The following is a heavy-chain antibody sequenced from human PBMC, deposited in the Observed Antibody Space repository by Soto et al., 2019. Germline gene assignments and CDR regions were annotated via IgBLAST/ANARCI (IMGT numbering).Heavy chain of an antibody. V-gene: IGHV4-59*01. Sequence: SETLSLTCTVSGGSISSYYWSWIRQPPGKGLEWIGYIYYSGSTNYNPSLKSRVTISVDTSKNQFSLKLSSVTAADTAVYYCARLDPYDFWSRPHFDYWGQGTLVTVSS. J-gene: IGHJ4*02. CDR2: IYYSGST. CDR1: GGSISSYY. CDR3: ARLDPYDFWSRPHFDY. D-gene: IGHD3-3*01.